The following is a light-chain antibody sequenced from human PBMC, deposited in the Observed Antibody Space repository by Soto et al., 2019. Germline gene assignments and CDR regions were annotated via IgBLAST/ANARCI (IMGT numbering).Light chain of an antibody. CDR1: QSISSW. Sequence: DIQMTQSPSTLSASVGDRVTITCRASQSISSWLAWYQKKPGKAPKLLIYDASSLESGVPSRLRGSGYGTELTITISSLQTDDFATYYCQQYNSYSRTFGHGTKVDI. CDR2: DAS. V-gene: IGKV1-5*01. CDR3: QQYNSYSRT. J-gene: IGKJ1*01.